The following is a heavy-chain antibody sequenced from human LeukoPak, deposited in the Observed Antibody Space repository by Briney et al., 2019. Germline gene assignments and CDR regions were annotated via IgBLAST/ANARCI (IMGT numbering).Heavy chain of an antibody. V-gene: IGHV4-34*01. Sequence: SETLSLTCAVSGGPFSGYFWSWIRQPPGKGLEWIGEIHNSGTTNYNPSLNSRVTISEDTSKNQIYLNLRSVTAADTAVYYCARRYYYNLGSFPFDFWGPGTLVTVSS. CDR3: ARRYYYNLGSFPFDF. CDR1: GGPFSGYF. J-gene: IGHJ4*02. D-gene: IGHD3-10*01. CDR2: IHNSGTT.